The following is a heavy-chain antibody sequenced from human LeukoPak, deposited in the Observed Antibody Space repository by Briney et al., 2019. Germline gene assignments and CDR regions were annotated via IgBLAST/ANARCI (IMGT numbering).Heavy chain of an antibody. Sequence: SGGSLRLSCAASGFTFSSYAMSWVHQAPGKGLEWVSAISGSGGSTYYADSVKGRFTISRDNSKNTLYLQMSSLRAEDTAVYYCAKAYNWNSKAPFDYWGQGTLVTVSS. CDR1: GFTFSSYA. J-gene: IGHJ4*02. V-gene: IGHV3-23*01. CDR2: ISGSGGST. CDR3: AKAYNWNSKAPFDY. D-gene: IGHD1-1*01.